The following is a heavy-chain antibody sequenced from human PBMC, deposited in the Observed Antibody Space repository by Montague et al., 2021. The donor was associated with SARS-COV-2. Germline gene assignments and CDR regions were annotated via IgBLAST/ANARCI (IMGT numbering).Heavy chain of an antibody. Sequence: SLRRSCAAPGFNFRTYGMHWVRQAPGKGLEWVAVIWYDGSNKDYADSVKGRFTISRDNFQNTLYLLMNNLRAEDTAVYYCARDGSLVRGGYFNYDMDVWGQGTTVTVS. V-gene: IGHV3-33*01. CDR1: GFNFRTYG. CDR3: ARDGSLVRGGYFNYDMDV. J-gene: IGHJ6*02. CDR2: IWYDGSNK. D-gene: IGHD3-10*01.